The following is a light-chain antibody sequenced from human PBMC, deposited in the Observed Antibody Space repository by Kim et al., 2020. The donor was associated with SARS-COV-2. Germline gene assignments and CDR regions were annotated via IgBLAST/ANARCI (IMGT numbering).Light chain of an antibody. CDR2: EVS. CDR1: SGDIGTYYY. V-gene: IGLV2-8*01. J-gene: IGLJ2*01. CDR3: TSYANNKWV. Sequence: PGQSVPFSCTGSSGDIGTYYYVSWYQQHPGKAPKLIIYEVSKRPSWVPDRFSGSKSGTTASLTVAGLQAEDEATYYCTSYANNKWVFGGGTQLTVL.